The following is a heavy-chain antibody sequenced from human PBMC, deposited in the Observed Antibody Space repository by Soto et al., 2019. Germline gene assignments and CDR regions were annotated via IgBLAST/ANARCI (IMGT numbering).Heavy chain of an antibody. D-gene: IGHD3-10*01. V-gene: IGHV3-74*01. CDR2: IDKVGTDS. J-gene: IGHJ6*03. CDR3: ARGWFGPDV. CDR1: EFTFSGRS. Sequence: EVQLVESGGGLVQPGGSLRLSCAASEFTFSGRSVHWVRQAPGKGLVWVSGIDKVGTDSTYADSVKGRFTSSRDNAKNTVYLHMTSLRVEDTAVYYCARGWFGPDVWGKGTTVTVSS.